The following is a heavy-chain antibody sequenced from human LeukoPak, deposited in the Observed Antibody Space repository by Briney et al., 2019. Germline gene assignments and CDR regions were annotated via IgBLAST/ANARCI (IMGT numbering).Heavy chain of an antibody. CDR1: GGSISSYY. CDR3: ARSSFDSSGWYYFDY. D-gene: IGHD6-19*01. Sequence: SETLSLTCTVSGGSISSYYWSWIRQPAGKGLEWIGRIYTSGSTNYNPSLKSRVTMSVDTSKNQFSLKLSSVTAADTTVYYCARSSFDSSGWYYFDYWGQGTLVTVSS. V-gene: IGHV4-4*07. J-gene: IGHJ4*02. CDR2: IYTSGST.